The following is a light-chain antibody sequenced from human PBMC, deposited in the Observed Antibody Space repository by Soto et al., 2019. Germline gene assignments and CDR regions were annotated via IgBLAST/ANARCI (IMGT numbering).Light chain of an antibody. CDR3: QQFNSYPF. CDR2: DAS. J-gene: IGKJ3*01. V-gene: IGKV1-13*02. Sequence: AIQLTQSPPSLSASVGDRVTITCRASQGISSALAWYQQKPGKAPKLLIYDASTLERGVPSRFSGSGSETDFTLTISSLQPEDFATYYSQQFNSYPFFGPGTKVDIK. CDR1: QGISSA.